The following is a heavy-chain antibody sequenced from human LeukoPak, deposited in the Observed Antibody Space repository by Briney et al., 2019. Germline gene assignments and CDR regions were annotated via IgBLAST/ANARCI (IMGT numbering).Heavy chain of an antibody. V-gene: IGHV3-74*01. CDR2: INSDGTGT. CDR3: TRDARTCHSSGCWKPSDY. Sequence: PGGSLRLSCAASGFNFRTYWMHWVRQAPGKGLVWVSRINSDGTGTYADFVKGRFTISRDNANNTLYLQMNSLRVDDTAVYYRTRDARTCHSSGCWKPSDYWGQGALVTVSS. CDR1: GFNFRTYW. D-gene: IGHD3-22*01. J-gene: IGHJ4*02.